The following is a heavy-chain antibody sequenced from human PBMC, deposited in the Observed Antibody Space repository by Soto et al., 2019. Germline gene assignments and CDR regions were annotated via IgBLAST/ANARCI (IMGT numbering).Heavy chain of an antibody. CDR1: GYTFTSYD. D-gene: IGHD2-2*01. CDR2: MNPNSGNT. J-gene: IGHJ4*02. Sequence: ASVKVSCKASGYTFTSYDINWVRQATGQGLEWMGWMNPNSGNTGYAQKFQGRVTMTRNTSISTAYMELSSLRSEDTAVYYCARGPRVVPAASTHGVKIPNYRGQRTLVTGSS. CDR3: ARGPRVVPAASTHGVKIPNY. V-gene: IGHV1-8*01.